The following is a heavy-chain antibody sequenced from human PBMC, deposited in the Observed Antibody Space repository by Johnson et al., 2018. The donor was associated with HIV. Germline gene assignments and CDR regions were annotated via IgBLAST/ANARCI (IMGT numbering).Heavy chain of an antibody. CDR2: ISRSGTTI. CDR3: AREGPRITIFGVVTPSAFDI. D-gene: IGHD3-3*01. CDR1: GFTFTDYQ. J-gene: IGHJ3*02. Sequence: QVQLVESGGGLVKPGGSLRLSCAASGFTFTDYQMSWIRQAPGKGLEWVSYISRSGTTIYYADSVQGRFTVSRDNAKKSLFLQMNSLRVEDTAFYYCAREGPRITIFGVVTPSAFDIWGQGTMVTVSS. V-gene: IGHV3-11*01.